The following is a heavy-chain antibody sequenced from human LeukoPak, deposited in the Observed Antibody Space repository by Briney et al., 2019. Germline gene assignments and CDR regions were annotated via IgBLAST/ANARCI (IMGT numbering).Heavy chain of an antibody. D-gene: IGHD6-13*01. V-gene: IGHV3-11*04. CDR3: AKDGIAAAGYYFDY. CDR1: GFTFSDYY. CDR2: ISSSGSTI. J-gene: IGHJ4*02. Sequence: PGGSLRLSCAASGFTFSDYYMSWIRQAPGKGLEWVSYISSSGSTIYYADSVKGRFTISRDNSKNTLYLQMNSLRAEDTAVYYCAKDGIAAAGYYFDYWGQGTLVTVSS.